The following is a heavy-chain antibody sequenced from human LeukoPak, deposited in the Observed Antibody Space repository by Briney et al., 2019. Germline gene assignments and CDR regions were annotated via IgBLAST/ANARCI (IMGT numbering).Heavy chain of an antibody. CDR3: ASNRSGYYSYFDY. V-gene: IGHV4-59*01. CDR1: GGSISSYY. D-gene: IGHD3-22*01. CDR2: IYYSGST. J-gene: IGHJ4*02. Sequence: SETLSLTCTLSGGSISSYYWRWIRQPPGKGLEWIGYIYYSGSTNYNPSLKSRVTISVDTSKNQFSLKLSSVTAADTAVYYCASNRSGYYSYFDYWGQGTLVTVSS.